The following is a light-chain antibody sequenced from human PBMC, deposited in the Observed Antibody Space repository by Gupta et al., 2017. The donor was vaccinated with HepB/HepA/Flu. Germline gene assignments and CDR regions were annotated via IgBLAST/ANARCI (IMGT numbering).Light chain of an antibody. CDR2: LGS. Sequence: DIVMTQSPLSLPVTPGEPASISCRSSQSLLHSNGYNYLDWDLQKPGQSPQLLIYLGSNRASGVPDRFSGSGSGTDFTLKISRGEAEDVGVYYCMQALQTPVTFGGGTKVEIK. CDR1: QSLLHSNGYNY. CDR3: MQALQTPVT. J-gene: IGKJ4*01. V-gene: IGKV2-28*01.